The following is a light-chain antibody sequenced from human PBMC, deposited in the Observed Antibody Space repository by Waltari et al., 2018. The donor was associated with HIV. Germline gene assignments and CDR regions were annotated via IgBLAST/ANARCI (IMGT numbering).Light chain of an antibody. CDR3: QVWDSDSDHWV. CDR2: DDS. J-gene: IGLJ3*02. Sequence: SYVLTQPPSVSVAPGKTARITCGGNNIGSESVHWYQQKPGQAPVPVIFDDSARPSGIPERVSGSNSGNAATLTISGVEAGDEADYYCQVWDSDSDHWVFGGGTKLTVL. V-gene: IGLV3-21*04. CDR1: NIGSES.